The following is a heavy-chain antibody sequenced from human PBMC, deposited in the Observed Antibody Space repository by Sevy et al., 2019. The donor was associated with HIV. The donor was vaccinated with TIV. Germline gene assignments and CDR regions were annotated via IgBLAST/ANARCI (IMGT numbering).Heavy chain of an antibody. CDR1: GFTFKTHA. D-gene: IGHD3-3*01. CDR2: ISGSGGST. CDR3: AKGVYDFWSGRSDVFDI. V-gene: IGHV3-23*01. Sequence: GGSLRLSCGVSGFTFKTHAMSWVRQAPGKGLEWVSGISGSGGSTYYADSVKGRFTISRDNSKNTVYLQMNSLRAEDTAVYYCAKGVYDFWSGRSDVFDIWGQWTMVTVSS. J-gene: IGHJ3*02.